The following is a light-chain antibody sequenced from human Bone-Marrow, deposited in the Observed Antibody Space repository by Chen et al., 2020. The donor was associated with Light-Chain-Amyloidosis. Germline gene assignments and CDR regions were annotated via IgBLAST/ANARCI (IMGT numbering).Light chain of an antibody. CDR3: SSYTITNTLV. J-gene: IGLJ1*01. V-gene: IGLV2-14*01. CDR1: SSDVGCDNH. CDR2: EVT. Sequence: QTALTHPAAVSGPPGQPINISRTGTSSDVGCDNHVSWYQQHPDKAPKLMIYEVTNRPSWVPDRFSGSKSDNTASLTISGLQTEDEADYFCSSYTITNTLVFGSGTRVTVL.